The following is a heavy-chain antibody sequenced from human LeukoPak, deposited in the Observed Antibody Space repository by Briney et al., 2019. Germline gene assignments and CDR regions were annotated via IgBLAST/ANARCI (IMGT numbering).Heavy chain of an antibody. V-gene: IGHV1-24*01. CDR3: ATLFGSGSYY. CDR1: GYTLTELS. J-gene: IGHJ4*02. Sequence: ASVEVSCKVSGYTLTELSMHWVRQAPGKGLEWMRGFDPEDGETIYAQKFQGRVTMTEDTSTDTAYMELSSLRSEDTAVYYCATLFGSGSYYWGQGTLVTVSS. CDR2: FDPEDGET. D-gene: IGHD3-10*01.